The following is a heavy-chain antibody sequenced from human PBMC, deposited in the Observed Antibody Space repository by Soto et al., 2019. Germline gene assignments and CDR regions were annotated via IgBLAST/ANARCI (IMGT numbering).Heavy chain of an antibody. CDR3: ARVGPKQREALNDAFDI. CDR2: ISSSSSYI. Sequence: PGGSLRLSCAASGFTFSSYSMNWVRQAPGKGLEWVSSISSSSSYIYYADSVKGRFTISRDNAKNSLYLQMNSLRAEDTAVYYCARVGPKQREALNDAFDIWGQGTMVTVSS. D-gene: IGHD6-25*01. CDR1: GFTFSSYS. J-gene: IGHJ3*02. V-gene: IGHV3-21*01.